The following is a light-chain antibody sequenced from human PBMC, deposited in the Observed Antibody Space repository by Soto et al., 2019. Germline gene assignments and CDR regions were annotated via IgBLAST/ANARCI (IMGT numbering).Light chain of an antibody. J-gene: IGKJ4*01. CDR2: AAS. CDR3: QHYNTQSIT. Sequence: DIQLIQSPATLSASVGDRITITCRASENIFKFLAWYQQRSGRAPNLLIYAASDLETGVPSRFSGRGSGTEFTLTIDSLQLDDSATYYCQHYNTQSITFGGGTKVDVK. V-gene: IGKV1-5*01. CDR1: ENIFKF.